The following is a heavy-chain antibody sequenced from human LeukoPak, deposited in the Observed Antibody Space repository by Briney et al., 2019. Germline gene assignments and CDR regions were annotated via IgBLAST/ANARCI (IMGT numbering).Heavy chain of an antibody. CDR3: ARQMTAAAGYFDY. CDR2: IYPGDSDT. V-gene: IGHV5-51*01. CDR1: GYSFTSYW. J-gene: IGHJ4*02. Sequence: GESLKISCKGSGYSFTSYWIGWVRQMPGKGLEWMGIIYPGDSDTRYSPSFQGQVTISADKSISTAYLQWSSLKASDTAVYYCARQMTAAAGYFDYWGQGTLVTVSS. D-gene: IGHD6-13*01.